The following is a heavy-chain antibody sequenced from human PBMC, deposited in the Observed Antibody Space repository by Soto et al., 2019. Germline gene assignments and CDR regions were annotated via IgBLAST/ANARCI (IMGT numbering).Heavy chain of an antibody. V-gene: IGHV4-4*07. D-gene: IGHD3-10*01. CDR1: GGSISSYY. CDR2: IYTGGST. J-gene: IGHJ4*02. Sequence: SETLSLTCTVSGGSISSYYWSWIRQPAGKGLEWIGRIYTGGSTNYNPSLKSRVTMSVDTSKNQFSLKLSSVTAADTAVYYCARDTGYYYGSGSYYNTYYFDYWGQGTLVTVSS. CDR3: ARDTGYYYGSGSYYNTYYFDY.